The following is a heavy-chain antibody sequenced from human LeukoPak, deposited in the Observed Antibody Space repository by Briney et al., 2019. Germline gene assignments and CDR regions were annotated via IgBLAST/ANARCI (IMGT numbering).Heavy chain of an antibody. J-gene: IGHJ4*02. V-gene: IGHV4-59*01. D-gene: IGHD3-9*01. Sequence: PSETLSLTCTVSGGSISSYYWSWVRQPPGKGLEWIGYIYYSGSTNYNPSLKSRVTISVDTSKNQFSLKLSSVTAADTAVYYCVGGYFDSYFPFTCAYWGQGTLVTVSS. CDR3: VGGYFDSYFPFTCAY. CDR2: IYYSGST. CDR1: GGSISSYY.